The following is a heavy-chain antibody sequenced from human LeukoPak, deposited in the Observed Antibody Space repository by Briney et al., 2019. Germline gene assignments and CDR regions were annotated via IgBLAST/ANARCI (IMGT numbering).Heavy chain of an antibody. V-gene: IGHV3-48*02. CDR1: GFTFSSYS. J-gene: IGHJ4*02. CDR2: ITASGTAM. Sequence: GGSLRLSCAASGFTFSSYSMNWVRQDPGKGLEWVSHITASGTAMFYADSVKGRFTISRDNAKNSLYLQMNSLRDEDTAVYYCASSGSYRFDYWGQGTLVTVSS. D-gene: IGHD1-26*01. CDR3: ASSGSYRFDY.